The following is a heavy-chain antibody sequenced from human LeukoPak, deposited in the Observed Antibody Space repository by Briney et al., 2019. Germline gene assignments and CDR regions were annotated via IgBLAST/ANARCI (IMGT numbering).Heavy chain of an antibody. Sequence: SETLSLMCSVSGRSISSGSYCWSWIRQPAGKGLEWIGHIYTSGNTNYNPSLKSRVTISVDTSKNQFSLKLSSVTAADTAVYYCARVARCTSCFDVDYWGQGTLVTVSS. CDR1: GRSISSGSYC. D-gene: IGHD2-2*01. CDR3: ARVARCTSCFDVDY. J-gene: IGHJ4*02. V-gene: IGHV4-61*09. CDR2: IYTSGNT.